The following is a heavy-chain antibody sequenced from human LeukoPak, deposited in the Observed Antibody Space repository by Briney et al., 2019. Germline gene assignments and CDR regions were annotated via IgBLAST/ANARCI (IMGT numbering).Heavy chain of an antibody. D-gene: IGHD3-22*01. V-gene: IGHV1-69*13. CDR3: ARGEGDSSGHLDY. Sequence: SVKVSCKASGGTFSSYAISWVRQAPGQGLEWMGGIIPIFGTANYAQKFQGRVTITADESTSTAYMELSSLRSEDTAVYYYARGEGDSSGHLDYWGQGTLVTVSS. CDR2: IIPIFGTA. CDR1: GGTFSSYA. J-gene: IGHJ4*02.